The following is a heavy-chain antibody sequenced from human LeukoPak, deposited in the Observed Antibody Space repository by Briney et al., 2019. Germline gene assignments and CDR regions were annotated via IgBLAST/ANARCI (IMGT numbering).Heavy chain of an antibody. V-gene: IGHV5-51*01. D-gene: IGHD3-9*01. CDR1: GYSFTSYW. CDR2: IYPGDSDT. Sequence: GESLKISCKGSGYSFTSYWIGWVRQLPGKGLEWMGIIYPGDSDTRYSPSFQGQVTISADKSISTAYLQWSSLKASDTAMYYCARHKILRYFDWLINPPDYWGQGTLVTVSS. J-gene: IGHJ4*02. CDR3: ARHKILRYFDWLINPPDY.